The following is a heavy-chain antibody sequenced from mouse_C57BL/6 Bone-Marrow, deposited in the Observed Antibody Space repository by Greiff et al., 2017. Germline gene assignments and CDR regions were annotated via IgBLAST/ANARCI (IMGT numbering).Heavy chain of an antibody. CDR3: AKGEDGYYLRLDY. CDR2: ISYSGST. D-gene: IGHD2-3*01. Sequence: VQLQQSGPGLAKPSQTLSLTCSVTGYSITSDYWNWIRKFPGNKLEYMGYISYSGSTYYNPSLKSRISITRDTSKNQYYLQLNSVTTEDTATYYCAKGEDGYYLRLDYWGQGTSVTVSS. J-gene: IGHJ4*01. V-gene: IGHV3-8*01. CDR1: GYSITSDY.